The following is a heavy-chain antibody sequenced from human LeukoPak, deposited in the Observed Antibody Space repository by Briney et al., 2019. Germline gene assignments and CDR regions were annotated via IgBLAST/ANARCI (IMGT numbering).Heavy chain of an antibody. J-gene: IGHJ4*02. CDR3: AKWGTGIPFDY. D-gene: IGHD3-16*01. V-gene: IGHV3-23*01. CDR1: GFSVSSNA. Sequence: GGSLRLSCAASGFSVSSNAMSWVRQAPGKAPVWVSGMSAAGGSTYYADSVKGRFTISRDNSKNTLYLQMNSLRAEDTAVYYCAKWGTGIPFDYWGQGTLVTVS. CDR2: MSAAGGST.